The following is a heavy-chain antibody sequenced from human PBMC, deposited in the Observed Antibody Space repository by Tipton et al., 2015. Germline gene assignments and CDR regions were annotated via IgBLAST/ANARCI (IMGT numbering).Heavy chain of an antibody. J-gene: IGHJ4*02. CDR2: IQYSGST. Sequence: TLSLTCTVSSDSISKYYWSWIRQPPGKELEWIGYIQYSGSTNYTPSLKSRVTISVDTSKNQFSLKLSSVTAADTAVYYCARHTPPLLLRFPPLGFDCWGQGTLVTVSS. D-gene: IGHD3-3*01. V-gene: IGHV4-59*08. CDR3: ARHTPPLLLRFPPLGFDC. CDR1: SDSISKYY.